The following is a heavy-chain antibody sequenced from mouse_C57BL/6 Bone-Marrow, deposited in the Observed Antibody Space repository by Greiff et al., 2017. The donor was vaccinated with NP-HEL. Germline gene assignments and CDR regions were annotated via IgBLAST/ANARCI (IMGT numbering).Heavy chain of an antibody. D-gene: IGHD1-1*01. CDR2: ISSGGSYT. CDR1: GFTFSSYG. CDR3: ARLLLLRYWYFDV. Sequence: EVQLVESGGDLVKPGGSLKLSCAASGFTFSSYGMSWVRQTPDKRLEWVATISSGGSYTYYPDSVKGRFTISRDNAKNTLYLQMSSLKSEDTAMDYCARLLLLRYWYFDVWGTGTTVTVSS. V-gene: IGHV5-6*01. J-gene: IGHJ1*03.